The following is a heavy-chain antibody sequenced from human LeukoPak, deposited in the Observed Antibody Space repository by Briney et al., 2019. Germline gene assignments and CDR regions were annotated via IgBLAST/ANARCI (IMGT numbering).Heavy chain of an antibody. Sequence: GGSLRLSCAASGFTFSSYEMNWVRQAPGKGLEWVSYISSSGGTIYYADSVKGRFTISRDNAKNSLYLQMNSLRAEDTAVYYCARVRDYGDYGDAFDIWGQGTMVTVSS. V-gene: IGHV3-48*03. CDR3: ARVRDYGDYGDAFDI. J-gene: IGHJ3*02. D-gene: IGHD4-17*01. CDR2: ISSSGGTI. CDR1: GFTFSSYE.